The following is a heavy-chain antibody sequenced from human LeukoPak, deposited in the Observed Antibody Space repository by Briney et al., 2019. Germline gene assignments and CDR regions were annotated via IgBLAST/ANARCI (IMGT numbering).Heavy chain of an antibody. Sequence: ASVTVSCKASGYTFTSYGISWVRQAPGQGLEWMGWISAYNGNTNYAQKLQGRVTMTTDTSTSTAYMELRSLRSDDTAVYYCARDIGRDGYNIFDYWGQGTLVTVSS. CDR2: ISAYNGNT. CDR3: ARDIGRDGYNIFDY. D-gene: IGHD5-24*01. CDR1: GYTFTSYG. J-gene: IGHJ4*02. V-gene: IGHV1-18*01.